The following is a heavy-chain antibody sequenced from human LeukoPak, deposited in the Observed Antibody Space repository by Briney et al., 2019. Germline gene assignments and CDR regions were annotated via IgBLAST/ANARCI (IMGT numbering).Heavy chain of an antibody. V-gene: IGHV4-34*01. D-gene: IGHD4/OR15-4a*01. CDR1: GGSFSGYY. CDR3: ARLGTISRWFDP. J-gene: IGHJ5*02. Sequence: SETLSLTCAVYGGSFSGYYWSWIRQPPGKGLEWIGEINHSGSTNYNPSLKSRVTISVDTSKNQSSLKLSSVTAADTAVYYCARLGTISRWFDPWGQGTLVTVSS. CDR2: INHSGST.